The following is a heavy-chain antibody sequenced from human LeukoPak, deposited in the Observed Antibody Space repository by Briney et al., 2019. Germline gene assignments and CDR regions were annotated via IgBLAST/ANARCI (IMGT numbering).Heavy chain of an antibody. D-gene: IGHD3-10*01. V-gene: IGHV4-39*01. Sequence: PSETLSLTCTVSGGSISSSSYYWGWIRQPPGKGLEWIGSIYYSGSTYYNPSLKSRVTISVDTSKNQFSLKLSSVTAADTAVYYCARHITMVRGVLYYFDYWGQGTLVTVSS. CDR1: GGSISSSSYY. CDR3: ARHITMVRGVLYYFDY. J-gene: IGHJ4*02. CDR2: IYYSGST.